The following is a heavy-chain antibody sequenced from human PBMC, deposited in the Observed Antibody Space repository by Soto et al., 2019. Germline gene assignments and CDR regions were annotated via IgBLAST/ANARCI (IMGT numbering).Heavy chain of an antibody. Sequence: ASVKVSCKASGGTFSSYAISWVRQAPGQGLEWMGGIIPIFGTANYAQKFQGRVTITADESTSTAYMELSSLRSEDTAVYYCAREVYSNYRHWFDPWGQGTLVTVSS. J-gene: IGHJ5*02. CDR2: IIPIFGTA. D-gene: IGHD4-4*01. V-gene: IGHV1-69*13. CDR3: AREVYSNYRHWFDP. CDR1: GGTFSSYA.